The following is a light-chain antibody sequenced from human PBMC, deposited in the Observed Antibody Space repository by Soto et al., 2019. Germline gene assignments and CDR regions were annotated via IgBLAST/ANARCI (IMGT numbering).Light chain of an antibody. CDR2: DAS. V-gene: IGKV1-5*01. CDR1: QSISSW. CDR3: QQYNSYPWT. J-gene: IGKJ1*01. Sequence: DIQMTQSPSTLSASVGDRVTITYRASQSISSWLAWYQQKPGKAPKLLIYDASSLESGVPSRFSDSGSGTEFTLTITSLQPDDFATYYCQQYNSYPWTFGQGTKVEIK.